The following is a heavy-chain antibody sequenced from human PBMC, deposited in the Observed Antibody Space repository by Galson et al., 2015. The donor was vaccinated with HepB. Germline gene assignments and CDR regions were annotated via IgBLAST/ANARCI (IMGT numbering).Heavy chain of an antibody. V-gene: IGHV1-69*04. D-gene: IGHD3-16*01. CDR1: GGTFSSYA. CDR2: IIPMLGIA. CDR3: ARASVMGSSAYSDY. J-gene: IGHJ4*02. Sequence: SVKVSCKASGGTFSSYAISWVRQAPGQGLEWMGRIIPMLGIANYAQKFQGRVTITADKSTSTAYMELSSLRSEDTAVYYCARASVMGSSAYSDYWGQGTLVTVSS.